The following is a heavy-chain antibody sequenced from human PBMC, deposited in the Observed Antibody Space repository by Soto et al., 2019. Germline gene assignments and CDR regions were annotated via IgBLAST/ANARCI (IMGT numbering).Heavy chain of an antibody. CDR2: IYYSGST. D-gene: IGHD6-13*01. Sequence: SETLSLTSTVSGGSISSSSYYWGWIRQPPGKGLEWIGSIYYSGSTYYNPSLKSRVTISVDTSKNQFSLKLSSVTAADTAVYNCARDSSSWPIDYWGQGTLVPVSS. J-gene: IGHJ4*02. CDR3: ARDSSSWPIDY. V-gene: IGHV4-39*02. CDR1: GGSISSSSYY.